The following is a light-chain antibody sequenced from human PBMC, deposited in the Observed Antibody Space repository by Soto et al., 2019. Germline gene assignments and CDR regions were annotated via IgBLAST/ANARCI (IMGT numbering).Light chain of an antibody. V-gene: IGKV1-39*01. Sequence: DIQMTQSPSSLSASFGDRVTITCRTSQIISKFLNCYQQRPGKAPKVLIYGASSLQTGVPSRFSGSGFGTDFTLTISSLQPEYFATYYCQQSYSTPWTFGQGTKVQLK. CDR1: QIISKF. J-gene: IGKJ1*01. CDR2: GAS. CDR3: QQSYSTPWT.